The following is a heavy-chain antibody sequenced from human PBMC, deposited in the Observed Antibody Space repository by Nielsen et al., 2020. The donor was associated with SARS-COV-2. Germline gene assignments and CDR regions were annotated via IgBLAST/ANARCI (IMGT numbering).Heavy chain of an antibody. Sequence: SETLSLTCTVSGDSIGIYYWTWIRQPPGKGLVWIGFIYYTGSTNYSPSLKSRVTISLDTSKNQFSLNLSSVTAADTAVYYCARAGYSYATGYFFDYWGQGALVTVSS. CDR2: IYYTGST. CDR1: GDSIGIYY. CDR3: ARAGYSYATGYFFDY. D-gene: IGHD5-18*01. V-gene: IGHV4-59*13. J-gene: IGHJ4*02.